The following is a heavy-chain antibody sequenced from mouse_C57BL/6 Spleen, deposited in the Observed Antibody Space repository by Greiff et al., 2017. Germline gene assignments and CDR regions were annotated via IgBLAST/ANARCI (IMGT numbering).Heavy chain of an antibody. CDR1: GFTFSDYY. Sequence: EVQVVESEGGLVQPGSSMKLSCTASGFTFSDYYMAWVRQVPEKGLEWVANINYDGSSTYYLDSLKSRFIISRDNAKNILYLQMSSLKSEDTATYYCATGTDAMDYWGQGTSVTVSS. CDR2: INYDGSST. V-gene: IGHV5-16*01. J-gene: IGHJ4*01. D-gene: IGHD4-1*01. CDR3: ATGTDAMDY.